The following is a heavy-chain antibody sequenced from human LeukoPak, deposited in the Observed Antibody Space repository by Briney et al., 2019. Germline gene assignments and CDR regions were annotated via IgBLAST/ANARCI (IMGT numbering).Heavy chain of an antibody. J-gene: IGHJ3*02. V-gene: IGHV4-34*01. CDR2: INHSGST. CDR3: ARGRKYYYGSGSPWAFDI. CDR1: GGSFSGYY. D-gene: IGHD3-10*01. Sequence: SETLSLTCAVYGGSFSGYYWSWTRQPPGKGLEWIGEINHSGSTNYNPSLKSRVTISVDTSKNQFSLKLSSVTAADTAVYYCARGRKYYYGSGSPWAFDIWGQGTMVTVSS.